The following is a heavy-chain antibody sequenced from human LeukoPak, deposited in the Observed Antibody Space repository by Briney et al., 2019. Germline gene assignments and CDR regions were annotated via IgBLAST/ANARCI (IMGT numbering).Heavy chain of an antibody. J-gene: IGHJ4*02. CDR2: ISGSGGTT. CDR3: AKGLRIAAAGPFDY. V-gene: IGHV3-23*01. CDR1: GLTFSYYA. Sequence: GGSLRLSCAASGLTFSYYAMSWVRQAPGKGLEWVSSISGSGGTTHYADSVKGRLAISRDNSKNTLYLQMNSLRAEDTAIYYCAKGLRIAAAGPFDYWGQGILVTVSS. D-gene: IGHD6-13*01.